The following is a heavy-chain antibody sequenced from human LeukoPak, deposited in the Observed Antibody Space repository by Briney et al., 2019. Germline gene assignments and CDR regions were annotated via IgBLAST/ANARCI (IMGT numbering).Heavy chain of an antibody. CDR2: IYSGGST. V-gene: IGHV3-53*01. Sequence: GGPLRLSCAASGFTVSSNYMSWVRQAPGKGLEWVSVIYSGGSTYYADSVKGRFTISRDNSKNTLYLQMNSLRAEDTAVYYCARAPADGSSGYYGYYYYYYYMDVWGKGTTVTVSS. D-gene: IGHD3-22*01. CDR3: ARAPADGSSGYYGYYYYYYYMDV. J-gene: IGHJ6*03. CDR1: GFTVSSNY.